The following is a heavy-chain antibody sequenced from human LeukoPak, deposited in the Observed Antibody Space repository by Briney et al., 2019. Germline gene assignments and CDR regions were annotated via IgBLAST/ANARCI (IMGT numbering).Heavy chain of an antibody. J-gene: IGHJ5*02. D-gene: IGHD6-13*01. CDR3: TKGVGIEGAGHFDP. V-gene: IGHV3-23*01. Sequence: GGSLRLSCAASGFTFSSYAMTWVRQAPGKGLEWVSSISGSGYSTYYADSVKGRFTISRDNSKNTLYLQMNSLRGEDTAVYYCTKGVGIEGAGHFDPWGQGTVVTVSS. CDR1: GFTFSSYA. CDR2: ISGSGYST.